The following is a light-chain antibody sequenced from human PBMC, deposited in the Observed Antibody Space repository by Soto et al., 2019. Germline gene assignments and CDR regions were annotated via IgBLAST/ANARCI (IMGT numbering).Light chain of an antibody. Sequence: SALTQPASVSGSPGQSITISCTGTSSDIGAYDYVSWYQQYPGRVPKLLIHEVTNRPSGVSDRFSGSKSGNTASLTISGLQTEDEADYYCSSHAGSSAFYVFGTGTKVTVL. CDR2: EVT. J-gene: IGLJ1*01. CDR3: SSHAGSSAFYV. CDR1: SSDIGAYDY. V-gene: IGLV2-14*01.